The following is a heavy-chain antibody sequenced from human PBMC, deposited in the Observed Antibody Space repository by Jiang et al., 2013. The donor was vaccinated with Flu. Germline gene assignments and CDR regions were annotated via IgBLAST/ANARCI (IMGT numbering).Heavy chain of an antibody. CDR1: GDSISSSSYS. Sequence: LLKPSETLSLTCTVSGDSISSSSYSWGWIRQPPGKGLEWIGSIYYSGSNYYNPSLKSRVTISVDTSKNQSSLKLSSVTAADTAVYYCARSSVAAAGTGYFDYWGPGTLATVSS. D-gene: IGHD6-13*01. CDR2: IYYSGSN. J-gene: IGHJ4*02. CDR3: ARSSVAAAGTGYFDY. V-gene: IGHV4-39*01.